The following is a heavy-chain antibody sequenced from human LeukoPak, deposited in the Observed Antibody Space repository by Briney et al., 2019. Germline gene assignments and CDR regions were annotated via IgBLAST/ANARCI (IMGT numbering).Heavy chain of an antibody. CDR2: ISGSGGST. J-gene: IGHJ4*02. Sequence: SGGSLRLSCAASGFTFSNAWMNWVRQAPGKGLEWVSSISGSGGSTYSADSVKGRFTISRDNSKNTLYLQMNSLRDEDTAVYYCAKDGPPSHEVVTANQFDYWGQGTRVTVSS. CDR3: AKDGPPSHEVVTANQFDY. D-gene: IGHD2-21*02. V-gene: IGHV3-23*01. CDR1: GFTFSNAW.